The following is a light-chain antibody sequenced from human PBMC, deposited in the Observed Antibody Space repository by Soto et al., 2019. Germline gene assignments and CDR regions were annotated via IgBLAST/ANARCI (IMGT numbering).Light chain of an antibody. CDR3: QQYYGYSWT. V-gene: IGKV1-5*03. J-gene: IGKJ1*01. Sequence: DIQMTQSPSSLSASVGDRVTITCRASQSISSWLAWYQQKPGKAPKLLIYQASSSESGVPSRFSGGGSGTEFTLTISGLQPDDFGTYYCQQYYGYSWTFGQGTKVDI. CDR2: QAS. CDR1: QSISSW.